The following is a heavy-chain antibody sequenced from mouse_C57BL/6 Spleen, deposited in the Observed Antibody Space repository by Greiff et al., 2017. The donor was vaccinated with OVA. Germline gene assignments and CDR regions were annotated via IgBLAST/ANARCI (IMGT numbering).Heavy chain of an antibody. CDR1: GYTFTSYW. CDR3: ARYRSSGYPYYYAMDY. D-gene: IGHD3-2*02. V-gene: IGHV1-55*01. CDR2: IYPGSGST. Sequence: VKLQQPGAELVKPGASVKMSCKASGYTFTSYWITWVKQRPGQGLEWIGDIYPGSGSTNYNEKFKSKATLTVDTSSSTAYMQLSSLTSEDAAVYYCARYRSSGYPYYYAMDYWGQGTSVTVSS. J-gene: IGHJ4*01.